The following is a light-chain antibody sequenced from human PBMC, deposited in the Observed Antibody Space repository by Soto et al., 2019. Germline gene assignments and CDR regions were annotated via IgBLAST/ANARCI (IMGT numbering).Light chain of an antibody. J-gene: IGKJ2*01. CDR2: DAS. Sequence: DIQMTQSPSTLSASVGDRVTITCRAGQSISSWLAWYQQKPGKAPKLLIYDASSLESGVPSRFSGSRSVTEFTLTISSLQPDDFATYYCQQYNSYPYTFGQGTKVDIK. V-gene: IGKV1-5*01. CDR1: QSISSW. CDR3: QQYNSYPYT.